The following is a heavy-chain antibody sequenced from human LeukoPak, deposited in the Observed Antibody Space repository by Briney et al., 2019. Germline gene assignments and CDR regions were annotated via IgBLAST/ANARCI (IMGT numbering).Heavy chain of an antibody. CDR1: GFTFSNYE. J-gene: IGHJ4*02. V-gene: IGHV3-48*03. D-gene: IGHD5-18*01. CDR3: AREGGYGLDFDY. Sequence: GGSLRLSCAASGFTFSNYEMNWVRQAPGKGLEGVSYISSSGSTIYYAEFVKGRFTISRDNAKNSLYLQMNSLRAEDTAVYYCAREGGYGLDFDYWGQGALVTVSS. CDR2: ISSSGSTI.